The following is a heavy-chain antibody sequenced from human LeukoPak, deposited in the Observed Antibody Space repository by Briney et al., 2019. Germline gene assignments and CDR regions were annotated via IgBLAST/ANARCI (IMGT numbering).Heavy chain of an antibody. CDR3: ARGRVYYYDSSGYSRTHDAFDI. J-gene: IGHJ3*02. D-gene: IGHD3-22*01. V-gene: IGHV4-59*12. CDR1: GGSISSYY. Sequence: SETLSLTCTVSGGSISSYYWSWIRQPPGKGLEWIGYIYYSGSTNYNPSLKSRVTISVDTSKNQFSLKLSSVTAADTAVYYCARGRVYYYDSSGYSRTHDAFDIWGQGTMVTVSS. CDR2: IYYSGST.